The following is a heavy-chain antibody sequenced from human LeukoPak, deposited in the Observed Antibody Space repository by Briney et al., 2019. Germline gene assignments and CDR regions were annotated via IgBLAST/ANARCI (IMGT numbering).Heavy chain of an antibody. J-gene: IGHJ5*02. Sequence: SETLSLTCAVYGGSFSGYSWSWIRQPPGKGLEWVGEINHSGSTNYNPPLKSRVTISVDTSKNQFSLKLSSVTAADTAVYYCARGPGIAVAGSYWFDPWGQGTLVTVSS. D-gene: IGHD6-19*01. CDR1: GGSFSGYS. V-gene: IGHV4-34*01. CDR3: ARGPGIAVAGSYWFDP. CDR2: INHSGST.